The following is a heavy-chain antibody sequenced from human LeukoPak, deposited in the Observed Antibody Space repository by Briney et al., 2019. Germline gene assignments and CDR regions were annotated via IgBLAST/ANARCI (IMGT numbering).Heavy chain of an antibody. D-gene: IGHD3-3*01. V-gene: IGHV3-74*01. CDR2: INSDGSST. Sequence: GGSLRLSCAASGFTFSSYCMHWVRQAPGKGLVWVSRINSDGSSTSYADSVKGRFTISRDNAKNTLYLQMNSLRAEDTAVYYCARGKIYDFWSGYLQYYFDYWGQGTLVTVSS. CDR1: GFTFSSYC. J-gene: IGHJ4*02. CDR3: ARGKIYDFWSGYLQYYFDY.